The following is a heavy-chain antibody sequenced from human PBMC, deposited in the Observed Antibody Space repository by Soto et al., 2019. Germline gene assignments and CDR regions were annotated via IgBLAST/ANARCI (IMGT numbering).Heavy chain of an antibody. V-gene: IGHV1-18*01. CDR2: ISVYSGNT. Sequence: QVHFVQSGGEVKKSGASVKVSCTASGYSLSTYGITWVRQAPGQGLEWMGWISVYSGNTVYAQKFEARLTLTTDTSSNTAYMELRSLRSDYTAVYYCARDRFDYWGQGTLVTVSS. CDR1: GYSLSTYG. CDR3: ARDRFDY. J-gene: IGHJ4*02.